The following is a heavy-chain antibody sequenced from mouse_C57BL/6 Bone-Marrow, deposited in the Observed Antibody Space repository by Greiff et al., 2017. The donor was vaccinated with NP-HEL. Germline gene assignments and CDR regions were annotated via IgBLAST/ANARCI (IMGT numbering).Heavy chain of an antibody. Sequence: EVKLMESGGGLVQPGGSLKLSCAASGFTFSDYYMYWVRQTPEKRLEWVAYISNGGGSTYYPDTVKGRFTISRDNAKNTLYLQMSRLKSEDTAMYYCARRGGDSSGYVPFAYWGQGTLVTVSA. CDR1: GFTFSDYY. CDR3: ARRGGDSSGYVPFAY. D-gene: IGHD3-2*02. V-gene: IGHV5-12*01. J-gene: IGHJ3*01. CDR2: ISNGGGST.